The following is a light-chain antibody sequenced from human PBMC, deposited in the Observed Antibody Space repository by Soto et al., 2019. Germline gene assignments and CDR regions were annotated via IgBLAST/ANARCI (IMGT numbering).Light chain of an antibody. Sequence: DIQMTQCPSTLSASVGDTVTITCRASQTISGWLAWYQQRPGKAPNLLIFDASTLESGVPSRFSGSGSGTTFTLTISSLQSDDFATYYCLQYNGYYRTLGQGTKVDIK. CDR1: QTISGW. J-gene: IGKJ1*01. CDR2: DAS. CDR3: LQYNGYYRT. V-gene: IGKV1-5*01.